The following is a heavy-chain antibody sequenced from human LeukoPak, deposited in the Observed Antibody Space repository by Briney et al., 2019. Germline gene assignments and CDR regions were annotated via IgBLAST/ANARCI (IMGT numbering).Heavy chain of an antibody. Sequence: GGSLRLSCAASGFTFSSYGMHWVRQAPGKGLEWVAVISYDGSNKYYADSVKGRFTISRDNSKNTLYLQMNSLRAEDTAVYYCAKCARWATKRYCYGMDVWGQGTTVTVSS. CDR2: ISYDGSNK. CDR1: GFTFSSYG. V-gene: IGHV3-30*18. J-gene: IGHJ6*02. D-gene: IGHD5-24*01. CDR3: AKCARWATKRYCYGMDV.